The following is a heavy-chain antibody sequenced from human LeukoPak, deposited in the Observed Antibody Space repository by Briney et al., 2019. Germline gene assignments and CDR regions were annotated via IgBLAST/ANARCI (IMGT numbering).Heavy chain of an antibody. D-gene: IGHD3-3*01. Sequence: GASVKVSCKXSGYTFTGYYMHWVRQAPGQGLEWMGRINPNSGGTNYAQKFQGRVTMTRDTSISTAYMELSKLRSDDTAVYYCARGLYTYYDFWSGGGKFDYWGQGTLVTVSS. CDR2: INPNSGGT. J-gene: IGHJ4*02. V-gene: IGHV1-2*06. CDR3: ARGLYTYYDFWSGGGKFDY. CDR1: GYTFTGYY.